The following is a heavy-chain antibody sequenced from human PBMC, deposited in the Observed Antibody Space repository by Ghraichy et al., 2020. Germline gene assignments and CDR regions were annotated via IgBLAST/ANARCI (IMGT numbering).Heavy chain of an antibody. CDR3: ARGPKERAYSYGADY. Sequence: GGSLRLSCAASGFTFTSYSMNWVRQAPGTGLEWVSSISSGSTYIYYADSVKGRFTISRDNAKNSLSLQMNSLRAEDTAVYYCARGPKERAYSYGADYWGQGARVAVSS. J-gene: IGHJ4*02. CDR2: ISSGSTYI. D-gene: IGHD5-18*01. V-gene: IGHV3-21*01. CDR1: GFTFTSYS.